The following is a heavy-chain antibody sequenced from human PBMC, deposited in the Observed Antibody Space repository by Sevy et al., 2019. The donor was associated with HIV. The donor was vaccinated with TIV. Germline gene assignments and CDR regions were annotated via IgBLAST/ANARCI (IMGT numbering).Heavy chain of an antibody. D-gene: IGHD1-26*01. CDR3: ARDHPSEWELLPVHFDY. Sequence: ASVKVSCKASGYTFTSYGISWVRQAPGQGLEWMGWISAYNGNTNYAQKLQGRVTMTTDTSKGTAYMELRSLRSDDTAMYYCARDHPSEWELLPVHFDYWGQGTLVTVSS. V-gene: IGHV1-18*01. CDR1: GYTFTSYG. CDR2: ISAYNGNT. J-gene: IGHJ4*02.